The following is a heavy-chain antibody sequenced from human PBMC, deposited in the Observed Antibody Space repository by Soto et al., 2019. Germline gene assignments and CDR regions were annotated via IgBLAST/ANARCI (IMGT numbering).Heavy chain of an antibody. V-gene: IGHV3-48*01. D-gene: IGHD3-16*02. CDR2: ISSSSTI. Sequence: GGSLRLSCAASGFTFSSYSMNWVRQAPGKGLEWVSYISSSSTIYYADSVKGRFTISRDNAKNSLYLQMNSLRAEDTAVYYCARGDDYIWGSYLANDAFDIWGQGTMVTVSS. J-gene: IGHJ3*02. CDR1: GFTFSSYS. CDR3: ARGDDYIWGSYLANDAFDI.